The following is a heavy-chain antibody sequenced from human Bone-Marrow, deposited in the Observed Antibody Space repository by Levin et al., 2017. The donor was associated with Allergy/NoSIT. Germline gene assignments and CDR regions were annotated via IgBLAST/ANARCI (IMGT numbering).Heavy chain of an antibody. CDR1: GSTFTGYH. D-gene: IGHD6-13*01. V-gene: IGHV1-2*02. J-gene: IGHJ5*01. CDR3: ARSIAAADYNWFDS. Sequence: PGGSLRLSCKSFGSTFTGYHIHWVRQAPGQGLEWMGWINTNSGGTYFPQKFQGRVSMTRDTSISTAYMDLSRLKSGDTAMYYCARSIAAADYNWFDSWGQGTLVTVSS. CDR2: INTNSGGT.